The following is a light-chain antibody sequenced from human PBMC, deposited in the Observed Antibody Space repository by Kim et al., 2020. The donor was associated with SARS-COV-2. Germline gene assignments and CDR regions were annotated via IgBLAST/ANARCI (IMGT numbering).Light chain of an antibody. CDR1: SSDIGTYDR. Sequence: QSALTQPPSVSGSRGQSVTISCTGTSSDIGTYDRVSWYQQFPGTAPRLMIYEVDNRPSGVPDRFSGSKSGNTASLTISGLQTEDEGDYYCSSYTTYRTVIFGGGTKVTVL. CDR2: EVD. V-gene: IGLV2-18*02. CDR3: SSYTTYRTVI. J-gene: IGLJ2*01.